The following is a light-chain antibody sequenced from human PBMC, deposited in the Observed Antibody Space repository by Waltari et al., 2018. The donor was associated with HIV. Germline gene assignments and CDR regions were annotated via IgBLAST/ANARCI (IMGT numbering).Light chain of an antibody. J-gene: IGLJ2*01. CDR1: RFNIGSNS. CDR2: NNN. V-gene: IGLV1-44*01. CDR3: AAWDESLNGLFGGL. Sequence: VLTQPPSASGTPGQRLTIPCSGGRFNIGSNSVTWYQHLPGTAPRLLIFNNNQRPSGVPDRFSGSKSGTSASLAISGLQSEDEADYYCAAWDESLNGLFGGLFGGGTKLTVL.